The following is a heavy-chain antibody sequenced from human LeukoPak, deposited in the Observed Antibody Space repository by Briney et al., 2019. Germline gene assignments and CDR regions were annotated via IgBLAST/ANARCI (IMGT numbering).Heavy chain of an antibody. CDR2: ISSSSSYI. D-gene: IGHD4-11*01. V-gene: IGHV3-21*01. J-gene: IGHJ4*02. CDR3: ARSPSTTEFDY. CDR1: GFTFSSYS. Sequence: GGSLRLSCAASGFTFSSYSMNWVRQAPGKGLEWVSSISSSSSYIYYADSVKGRFTISRDNAKNSLYLQMNSLRAEDTAVYYCARSPSTTEFDYWGQGTLATVSS.